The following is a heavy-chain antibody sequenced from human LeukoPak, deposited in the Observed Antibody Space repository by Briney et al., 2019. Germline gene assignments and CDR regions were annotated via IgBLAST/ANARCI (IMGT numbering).Heavy chain of an antibody. CDR1: GGSFSGYY. D-gene: IGHD3-10*01. V-gene: IGHV4-34*01. Sequence: PSETLSLTCAVYGGSFSGYYWSWIRQPPGKGLEWIGEINHSGSTNYNPSLKSRVTISVDTSKNQFSLKLSSVTAADTAVYYCARDIPSYYYGSGSLGFDPWGQGTLVTVSS. CDR3: ARDIPSYYYGSGSLGFDP. CDR2: INHSGST. J-gene: IGHJ5*02.